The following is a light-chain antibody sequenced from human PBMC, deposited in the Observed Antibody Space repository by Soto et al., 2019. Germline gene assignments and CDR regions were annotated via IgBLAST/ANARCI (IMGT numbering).Light chain of an antibody. CDR1: SSNIGTNY. V-gene: IGLV1-47*01. CDR3: AAWDDSLSGWV. CDR2: RNS. J-gene: IGLJ3*02. Sequence: QSVLTQPPSASGTPGKRVTISCSGSSSNIGTNYVYWYQQFPGTAPKLLIYRNSQWPSGVPDRFSGSKSGTSASLAISGLRSEDEADYYCAAWDDSLSGWVFGGGTKLTVL.